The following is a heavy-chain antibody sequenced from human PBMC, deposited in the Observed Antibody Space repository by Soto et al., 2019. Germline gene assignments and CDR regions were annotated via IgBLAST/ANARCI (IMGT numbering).Heavy chain of an antibody. Sequence: ASVKVSCKASGYTFTSYYMHWVRQEKGQGLEWMGIISPSGGSTSYAQKFQGRVTMTRDTSTSTVYMELSSLRSEDTAVYYCARGNVVVPAARTGAFDIWGQGTMGTVSS. D-gene: IGHD2-2*01. CDR2: ISPSGGST. J-gene: IGHJ3*02. CDR3: ARGNVVVPAARTGAFDI. CDR1: GYTFTSYY. V-gene: IGHV1-46*03.